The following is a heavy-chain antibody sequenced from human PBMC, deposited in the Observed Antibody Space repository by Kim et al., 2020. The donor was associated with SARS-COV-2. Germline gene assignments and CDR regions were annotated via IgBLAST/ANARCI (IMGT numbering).Heavy chain of an antibody. J-gene: IGHJ4*02. CDR3: AKAPISVVVESHFDY. CDR2: ISGSGGST. Sequence: GGSLRLSCAASGFTFSSYAMSWVRQAPGKGLEWVSAISGSGGSTYYADSVKGRFTISRDNSKNTLYLQMNSLRAEDTAVYYCAKAPISVVVESHFDYWGQGTLVTVSS. CDR1: GFTFSSYA. V-gene: IGHV3-23*01. D-gene: IGHD2-2*01.